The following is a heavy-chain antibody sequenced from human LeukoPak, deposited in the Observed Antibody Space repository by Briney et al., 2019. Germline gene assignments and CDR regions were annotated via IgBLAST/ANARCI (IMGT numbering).Heavy chain of an antibody. CDR3: ARERTTIVSGTTIGAY. D-gene: IGHD2/OR15-2a*01. J-gene: IGHJ4*02. V-gene: IGHV3-48*03. CDR1: GFTFSSYE. Sequence: GGSLRLSCSASGFTFSSYEMNWVRQAPGKGLEWISYIIGSGDIIYYADSVKGRFTISRDNAKNSLFLQMNSLTADDTAVYYCARERTTIVSGTTIGAYWGQGTLVTVSS. CDR2: IIGSGDII.